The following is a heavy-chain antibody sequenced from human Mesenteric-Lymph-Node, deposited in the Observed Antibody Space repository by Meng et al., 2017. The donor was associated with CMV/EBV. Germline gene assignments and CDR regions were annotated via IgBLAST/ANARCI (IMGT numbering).Heavy chain of an antibody. Sequence: GGSLRLSCAASGFTFSDHYMDWVRQAPGKGLEWVGRTRNKANSYTTEYAASVKGRFTISRDNAKNSLYLQMNSLRAEDTAVYYCARGYRVDYWGQGTLVTVSS. D-gene: IGHD5-12*01. J-gene: IGHJ4*02. V-gene: IGHV3-72*01. CDR2: TRNKANSYTT. CDR1: GFTFSDHY. CDR3: ARGYRVDY.